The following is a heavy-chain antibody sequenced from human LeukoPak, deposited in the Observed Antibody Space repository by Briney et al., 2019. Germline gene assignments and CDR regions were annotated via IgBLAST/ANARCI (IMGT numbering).Heavy chain of an antibody. Sequence: SETLSLTCTVSGGSISSSYWSWIRQPAGKGLEWIGHIYTSGGINYSPSLKSLVTLSFDKSQNQIFLRLNSVTAADTAVYYCARTQYSPNWFDPWGQGTLVTVSS. CDR3: ARTQYSPNWFDP. V-gene: IGHV4-4*07. CDR2: IYTSGGI. J-gene: IGHJ5*02. D-gene: IGHD5-12*01. CDR1: GGSISSSY.